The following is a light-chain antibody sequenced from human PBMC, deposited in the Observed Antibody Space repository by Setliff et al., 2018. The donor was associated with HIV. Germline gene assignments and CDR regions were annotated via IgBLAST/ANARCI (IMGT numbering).Light chain of an antibody. Sequence: LTQPRSMSGSPGQSVTISCTGTSSDVDAYDYVSWYQHHPGKAPKLLIYDVSERPSGVPDRFSGSKSGNTASLTISGLQAEDGADYYCCSYAGSYTYVFGTGTKVTVL. CDR2: DVS. CDR1: SSDVDAYDY. CDR3: CSYAGSYTYV. V-gene: IGLV2-11*01. J-gene: IGLJ1*01.